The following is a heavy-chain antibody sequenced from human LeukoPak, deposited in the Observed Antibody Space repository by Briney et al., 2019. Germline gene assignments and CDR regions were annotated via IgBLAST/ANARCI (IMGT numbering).Heavy chain of an antibody. Sequence: GGSLRLSCAASGFTFSSYWMSWVRQAPGKGLEWVANIKQDGGEKYYVDSVKGRFTISRDNAKNSLYLQMNSLRAEDTAVYYCARDAAYYDFWSGFYYYYYMDVRGKGTTVTVSS. CDR1: GFTFSSYW. CDR2: IKQDGGEK. V-gene: IGHV3-7*01. CDR3: ARDAAYYDFWSGFYYYYYMDV. D-gene: IGHD3-3*01. J-gene: IGHJ6*03.